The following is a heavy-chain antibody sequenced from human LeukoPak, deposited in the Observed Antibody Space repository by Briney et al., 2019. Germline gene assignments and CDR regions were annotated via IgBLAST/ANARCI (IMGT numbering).Heavy chain of an antibody. J-gene: IGHJ4*02. CDR1: GYSIRNGYQ. CDR3: ARVTRGGSSIDY. D-gene: IGHD1-26*01. Sequence: SETLSLTCSVSGYSIRNGYQWGWIRQTPGKGLEWMGSINYSGSTYDNPSLRSRVTLSMDTAKNQFSLKLSSVTAADTAVYYCARVTRGGSSIDYWGQGTLVTVSS. V-gene: IGHV4-38-2*02. CDR2: INYSGST.